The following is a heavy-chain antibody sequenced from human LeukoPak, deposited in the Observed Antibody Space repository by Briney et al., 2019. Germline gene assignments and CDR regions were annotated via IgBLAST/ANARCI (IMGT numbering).Heavy chain of an antibody. D-gene: IGHD3-9*01. Sequence: GGSLRLSCAASGFTFNNFWMHWVRQAQGKGLVWVSRINSDGSSTSYADSVKGRFTISRDNAKNTLYLQMNSLRADDTAVYYCARDRSTGAYYDILTGTMVNPRRYNYCYLDVWGKGTTVTVSS. CDR1: GFTFNNFW. CDR3: ARDRSTGAYYDILTGTMVNPRRYNYCYLDV. V-gene: IGHV3-74*01. CDR2: INSDGSST. J-gene: IGHJ6*03.